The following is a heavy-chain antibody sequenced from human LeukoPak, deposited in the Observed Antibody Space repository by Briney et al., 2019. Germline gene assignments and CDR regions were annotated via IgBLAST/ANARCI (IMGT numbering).Heavy chain of an antibody. V-gene: IGHV1-18*01. Sequence: GASVKVSCKASGYTFTNYAFSWVRQAPGQGLESMGWISAYNGNTNYAQKLQGRVTMTTDTSTSTVYMELRSLRSDDTAVYYCARDVGEGFCSGGSCSDYWGQGTLVTVSS. D-gene: IGHD2-15*01. J-gene: IGHJ4*02. CDR3: ARDVGEGFCSGGSCSDY. CDR1: GYTFTNYA. CDR2: ISAYNGNT.